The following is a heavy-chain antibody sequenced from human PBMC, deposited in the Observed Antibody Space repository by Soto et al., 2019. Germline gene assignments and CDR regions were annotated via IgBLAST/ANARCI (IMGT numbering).Heavy chain of an antibody. J-gene: IGHJ5*02. D-gene: IGHD3-22*01. CDR3: ARGENYYDSSGYPTPPLYNWFDP. CDR2: IYTSGST. CDR1: GGSISSYY. Sequence: SETLSLTCTVSGGSISSYYWSWIRQPAGKGLEWIGRIYTSGSTNYNPSLKSRVTMSVDTSKNQFSLTLSSVTAADTAVYYCARGENYYDSSGYPTPPLYNWFDPWGQGTLVTVSS. V-gene: IGHV4-4*07.